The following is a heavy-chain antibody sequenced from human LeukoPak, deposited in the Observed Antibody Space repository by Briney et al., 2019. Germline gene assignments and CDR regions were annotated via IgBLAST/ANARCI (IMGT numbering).Heavy chain of an antibody. CDR3: GSSAPRIVGASKGLRD. D-gene: IGHD1-26*01. CDR2: ISGSGGTT. V-gene: IGHV3-23*01. J-gene: IGHJ4*02. CDR1: GFTFSSYA. Sequence: GGSLRLSCAVSGFTFSSYAMSWVRQAPGKGLEWVSVISGSGGTTYYSDSAKGRFTISRDNSKNTLYLQVISLRAEDTAVYYGGSSAPRIVGASKGLRDWGQGTLVTVSS.